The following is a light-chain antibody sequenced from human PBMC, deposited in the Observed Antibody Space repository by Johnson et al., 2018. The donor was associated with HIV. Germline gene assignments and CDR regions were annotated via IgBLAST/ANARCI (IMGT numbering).Light chain of an antibody. CDR3: GTWGGV. CDR1: SSNIGNSY. V-gene: IGLV1-51*01. Sequence: QSVLTQPPSVSAAPGQKVTISCSGSSSNIGNSYVSWYQQLPGTAPKLLIYDNNKRPSGIPDRFSGSKSGTSATLGITGLQTGGEADYYCGTWGGVFGTGTKVTVL. J-gene: IGLJ1*01. CDR2: DNN.